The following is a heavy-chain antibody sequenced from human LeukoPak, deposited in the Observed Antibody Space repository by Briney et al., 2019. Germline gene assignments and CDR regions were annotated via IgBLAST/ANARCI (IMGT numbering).Heavy chain of an antibody. CDR3: ARHMAGAEDLYYFDY. J-gene: IGHJ4*02. V-gene: IGHV5-51*01. Sequence: GESLKISCKGSGYKFTSYWIGWVRQMPGKGLEWMGIIYPGDFDTRYSPSFQGQVTVSADKSINTAYLQWSSLKASDTAMYYCARHMAGAEDLYYFDYWGQGTLVTVSS. CDR1: GYKFTSYW. CDR2: IYPGDFDT. D-gene: IGHD2-15*01.